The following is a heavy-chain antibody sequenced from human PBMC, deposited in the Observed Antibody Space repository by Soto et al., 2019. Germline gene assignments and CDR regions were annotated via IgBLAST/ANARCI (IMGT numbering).Heavy chain of an antibody. CDR1: GGSISSGGYY. Sequence: SETLSLTCTVSGGSISSGGYYWSWIRQHPGKGLEWIGYIYYSGSTHYNTSLKSRVTISVDTSKKQFSMKLSSVTAADTAVFYCARDGNYYDSSGYNPFDYWGQGTLVTVSS. V-gene: IGHV4-31*03. J-gene: IGHJ4*02. CDR3: ARDGNYYDSSGYNPFDY. CDR2: IYYSGST. D-gene: IGHD3-22*01.